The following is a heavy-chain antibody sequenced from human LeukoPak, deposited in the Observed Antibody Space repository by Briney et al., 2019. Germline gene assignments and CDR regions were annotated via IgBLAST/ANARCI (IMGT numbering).Heavy chain of an antibody. CDR1: GFTFSGYW. V-gene: IGHV3-23*01. J-gene: IGHJ4*02. CDR3: AKIRIAATVTSPLDY. CDR2: ISGSGGST. D-gene: IGHD4-17*01. Sequence: PGGSLRLSCADSGFTFSGYWMSWVRQAPGKGLEWVSAISGSGGSTYYADSVKGRFTISRDNSKNTLYLQMNSLRAEDTAVYYCAKIRIAATVTSPLDYWGQGTLVTVSS.